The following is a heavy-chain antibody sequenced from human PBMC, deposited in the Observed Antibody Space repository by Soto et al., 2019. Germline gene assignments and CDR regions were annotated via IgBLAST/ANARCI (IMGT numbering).Heavy chain of an antibody. V-gene: IGHV4-39*01. CDR1: GISVITSDYY. CDR3: AGFVVPASRNSDFDY. Sequence: SETLSLTCTVSGISVITSDYYWGWVRQPPGKGLDWIGNIYYSGSTFYNPSLRSRVTLSVDTSKNQFSLRLNSVTAADTAVYFCAGFVVPASRNSDFDYWGQGPPVTVS. CDR2: IYYSGST. J-gene: IGHJ4*02. D-gene: IGHD2-15*01.